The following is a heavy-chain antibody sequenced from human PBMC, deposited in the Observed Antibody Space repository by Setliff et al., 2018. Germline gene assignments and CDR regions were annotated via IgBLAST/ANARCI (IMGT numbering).Heavy chain of an antibody. J-gene: IGHJ3*02. CDR1: GGTLSNFA. CDR3: AREAAGRTGSWAVNAFDI. CDR2: INPSGGST. Sequence: GASVKVSCKASGGTLSNFAISWVRQAPGQGLEWMGIINPSGGSTSYAQKFQGRVTMTRDTSTSTVYMELSSLRSEDTAVYYCAREAAGRTGSWAVNAFDIWGQGTMVTVSS. V-gene: IGHV1-46*01. D-gene: IGHD6-13*01.